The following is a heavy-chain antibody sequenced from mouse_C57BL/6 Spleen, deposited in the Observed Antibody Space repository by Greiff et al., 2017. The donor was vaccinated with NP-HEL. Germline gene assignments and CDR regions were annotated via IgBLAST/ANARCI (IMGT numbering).Heavy chain of an antibody. J-gene: IGHJ2*01. CDR1: GYTFTDYY. CDR3: ARSGTKGGYYFDY. D-gene: IGHD3-3*01. Sequence: EVQLQQSGPELVKPGASVKISCKASGYTFTDYYMNWVKQSHGKSLEWIGDINPNNGGTSYNQKFKGKATLTVDKSSSTAYMELRSLTSEDAAVYYCARSGTKGGYYFDYWGQGTTLTVSS. CDR2: INPNNGGT. V-gene: IGHV1-26*01.